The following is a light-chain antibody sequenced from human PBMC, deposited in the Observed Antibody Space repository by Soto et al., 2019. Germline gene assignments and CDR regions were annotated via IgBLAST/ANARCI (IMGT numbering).Light chain of an antibody. CDR3: QQSYNTPPWT. Sequence: DIQMTQSPSSLSASVGDRVTITCRASRSISIYLNWYQQKPGKAPKLLIYAASSLQSGVPSRFGGSGSGTDFTLTISSLQPEDFAAYYCQQSYNTPPWTFGQGTKVEIK. CDR2: AAS. V-gene: IGKV1-39*01. J-gene: IGKJ1*01. CDR1: RSISIY.